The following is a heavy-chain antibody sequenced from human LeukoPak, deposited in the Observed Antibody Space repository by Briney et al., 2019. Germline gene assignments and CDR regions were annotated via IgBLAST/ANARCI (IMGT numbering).Heavy chain of an antibody. CDR1: GFTFSSYA. J-gene: IGHJ4*02. Sequence: GSLRLSCAASGFTFSSYAMSWIRQPPGKGLEWIGEINHRGSTNYNPSLKSRVTISVDTSKNQFSLKLSSVAAADTAVYCCARGLDNWNVYIFDNWGLGTLVTVSS. CDR3: ARGLDNWNVYIFDN. CDR2: INHRGST. D-gene: IGHD1-20*01. V-gene: IGHV4-34*01.